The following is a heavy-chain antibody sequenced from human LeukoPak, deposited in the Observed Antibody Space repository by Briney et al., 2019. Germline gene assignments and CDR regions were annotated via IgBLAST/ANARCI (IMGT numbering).Heavy chain of an antibody. CDR3: ARDRLSLDYYDSSGYLRHNWFDP. CDR2: INPNSGGT. D-gene: IGHD3-22*01. Sequence: ASVKVSCKASGYTFTGYYMHWVRQAPGQGLEWMGWINPNSGGTNYAQKFQGRVTMTRDTSISTAYMELSRLRSDDTAVYYCARDRLSLDYYDSSGYLRHNWFDPWGQGTLVTVSS. CDR1: GYTFTGYY. V-gene: IGHV1-2*02. J-gene: IGHJ5*02.